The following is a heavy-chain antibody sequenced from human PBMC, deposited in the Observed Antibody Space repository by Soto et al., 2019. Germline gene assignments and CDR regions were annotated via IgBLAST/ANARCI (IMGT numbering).Heavy chain of an antibody. J-gene: IGHJ6*02. Sequence: ASVKVSCKASGYTFTGYYMHWVRQAPGQGLEWMGWINPNSGGTNYAQKFQGWVTMTRDTSISTAYMELSRLRSDDTAVYYCAKGAGLRYFDWSYYYYGMDVWGQGTTVTVSS. CDR2: INPNSGGT. CDR3: AKGAGLRYFDWSYYYYGMDV. V-gene: IGHV1-2*04. D-gene: IGHD3-9*01. CDR1: GYTFTGYY.